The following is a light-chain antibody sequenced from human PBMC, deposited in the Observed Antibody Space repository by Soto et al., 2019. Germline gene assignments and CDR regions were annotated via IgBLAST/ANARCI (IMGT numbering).Light chain of an antibody. CDR3: QQYSNWPRT. CDR2: GAS. CDR1: QSISNN. J-gene: IGKJ1*01. Sequence: EIVMTQSPATLSVSPGDRATISCRAGQSISNNLAWYQQKPGQAPKLLIYGASTRATGIPARFTGSGSGTEVTLTISSLQSEDFSVYYCQQYSNWPRTFGQGTKVEIK. V-gene: IGKV3-15*01.